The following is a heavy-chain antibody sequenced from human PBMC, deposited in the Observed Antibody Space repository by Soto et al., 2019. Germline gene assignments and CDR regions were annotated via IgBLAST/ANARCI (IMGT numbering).Heavy chain of an antibody. CDR1: GGAVSSGTYY. V-gene: IGHV4-61*01. Sequence: SETLSLTCTVSGGAVSSGTYYWSWIRQPPGKGLEWIGHIYFTGSTSYNPSLKSRVTMSLDTSRNQFSLKLSSVTAADTAVYYCTRGPPRVQWFDPWGLGTLVTVSS. CDR3: TRGPPRVQWFDP. CDR2: IYFTGST. J-gene: IGHJ5*02.